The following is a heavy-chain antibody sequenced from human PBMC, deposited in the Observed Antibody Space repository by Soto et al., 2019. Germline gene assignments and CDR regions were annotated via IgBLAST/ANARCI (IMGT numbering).Heavy chain of an antibody. Sequence: QVQLVQSGAEVKKPGSSVKVSCKASGGTFSSYGINWVRQAPGHGPEWMGGIVVDSNTAEYSQRFQDRVTITADTSTDTLYMELGSLTSEDTAVYYCARAIKRWEVNYYFDFWGQGTLVTVSS. D-gene: IGHD1-26*01. CDR1: GGTFSSYG. CDR3: ARAIKRWEVNYYFDF. J-gene: IGHJ4*02. V-gene: IGHV1-69*06. CDR2: IVVDSNTA.